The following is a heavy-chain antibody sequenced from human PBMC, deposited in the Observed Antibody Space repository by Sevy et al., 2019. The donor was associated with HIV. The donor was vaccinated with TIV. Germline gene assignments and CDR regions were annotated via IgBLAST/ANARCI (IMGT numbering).Heavy chain of an antibody. D-gene: IGHD6-19*01. CDR2: IYSGGNT. CDR3: ASVGYSSGWLRL. J-gene: IGHJ3*01. V-gene: IGHV3-53*01. Sequence: GGSLRLSCTASGFTVSSNYMTWVRQAPGKGLQWVSVIYSGGNTYYADSVKGRFTISRDNSKNTPYLQMNSVGADDTAVYYCASVGYSSGWLRLWGQGTMVTVSS. CDR1: GFTVSSNY.